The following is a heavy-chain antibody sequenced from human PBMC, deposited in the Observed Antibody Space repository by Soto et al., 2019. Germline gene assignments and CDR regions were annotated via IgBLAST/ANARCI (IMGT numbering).Heavy chain of an antibody. V-gene: IGHV4-39*01. CDR3: ARQWVVTASPSFDY. Sequence: QLQLQESGPGLVKPSETLSLTCTVSGGSISSSSYYWGWIRQPPGKGLEWIGSIYYSGSTYYNPSLKSRVPISVDTSKNQFSLKLSSVTAADTAVYYCARQWVVTASPSFDYWGQGTLVTVSS. CDR1: GGSISSSSYY. J-gene: IGHJ4*02. CDR2: IYYSGST. D-gene: IGHD2-21*02.